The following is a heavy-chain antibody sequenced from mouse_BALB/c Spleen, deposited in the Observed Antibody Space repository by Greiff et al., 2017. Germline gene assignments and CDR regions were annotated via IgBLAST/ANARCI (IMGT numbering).Heavy chain of an antibody. CDR1: GYTFTSYT. Sequence: VQLQQSGAELARPGASVKMSCKASGYTFTSYTMHWVNQRPGQGLEWIGYINPSSGYTNYNQKFKDKATLTADKSSSTAYMQLSSLTSEDSAVYYCARSPYYDYDVGAMDYWGQGTSVTVSS. CDR3: ARSPYYDYDVGAMDY. CDR2: INPSSGYT. J-gene: IGHJ4*01. V-gene: IGHV1-4*01. D-gene: IGHD2-4*01.